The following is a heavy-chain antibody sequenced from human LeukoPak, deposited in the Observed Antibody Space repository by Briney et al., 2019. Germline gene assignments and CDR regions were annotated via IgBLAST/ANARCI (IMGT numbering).Heavy chain of an antibody. D-gene: IGHD2/OR15-2a*01. J-gene: IGHJ4*02. V-gene: IGHV1-46*01. CDR3: AREMRSSKALDY. CDR1: GYTFTDYY. Sequence: GASVKVSCKASGYTFTDYYMHWVRQAPGQGLEWMGMISPTGGTTRFSQKYQGRITMTRDMSTSTVYMDLSSLRSEDTAVYYCAREMRSSKALDYWGQGTLVTVSS. CDR2: ISPTGGTT.